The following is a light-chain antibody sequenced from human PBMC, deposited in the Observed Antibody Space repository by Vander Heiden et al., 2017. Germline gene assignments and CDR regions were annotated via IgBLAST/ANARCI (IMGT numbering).Light chain of an antibody. CDR1: QESSNY. V-gene: IGKV1-33*01. CDR2: DAS. CDR3: QHYDNLPPIG. J-gene: IGKJ5*01. Sequence: DIQMTQSPSSLSESVGDRLTITCQASQESSNYLNWYQQNPGKAPKLLIYDASNLETGVPSRFSGSGSGTDFTFTISSLHPEDIATYYCQHYDNLPPIGFGQGTRLEIK.